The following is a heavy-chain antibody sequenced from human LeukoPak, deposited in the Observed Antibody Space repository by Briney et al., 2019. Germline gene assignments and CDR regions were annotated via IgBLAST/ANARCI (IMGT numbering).Heavy chain of an antibody. J-gene: IGHJ4*02. CDR3: ATRGPITMVRGVITQDDFDY. D-gene: IGHD3-10*01. CDR1: GYTLTELS. V-gene: IGHV1-24*01. Sequence: ASVKVSCKVSGYTLTELSMHRVRQAPGKGLEWMGGFDPEDGETIYAQKFQGRVTMTEDTSTDTAYMELSSLRSEDTAVYYCATRGPITMVRGVITQDDFDYWGQGTLVTVSS. CDR2: FDPEDGET.